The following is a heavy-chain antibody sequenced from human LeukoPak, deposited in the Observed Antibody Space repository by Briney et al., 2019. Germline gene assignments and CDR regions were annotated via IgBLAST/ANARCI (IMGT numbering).Heavy chain of an antibody. Sequence: SETLSLTCAVSGDSISSGNWWSWVRQPPGKGLVWIAEIHHSGKTNYNPSLKSRVTILVDKSKYQFSLNLNSVTAADTAVYYCTRIDSTVTTALWSWGQGTLVTVSS. J-gene: IGHJ5*02. V-gene: IGHV4-4*02. CDR2: IHHSGKT. CDR1: GDSISSGNW. CDR3: TRIDSTVTTALWS. D-gene: IGHD4-17*01.